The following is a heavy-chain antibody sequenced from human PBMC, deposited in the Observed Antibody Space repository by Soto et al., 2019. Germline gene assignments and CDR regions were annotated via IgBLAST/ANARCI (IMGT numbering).Heavy chain of an antibody. CDR1: SDSITNYY. Sequence: QVQLQESGPGLVKPSETLSLTCTVSSDSITNYYWTWVRQPPGKGLEWIGYIHDSGRSNYNPSLKSRVKISVETYKKQFSLKLNSVTTADTAVYYCARVGGTRGWYWGQGTLVTVSS. D-gene: IGHD2-15*01. V-gene: IGHV4-59*01. J-gene: IGHJ4*02. CDR3: ARVGGTRGWY. CDR2: IHDSGRS.